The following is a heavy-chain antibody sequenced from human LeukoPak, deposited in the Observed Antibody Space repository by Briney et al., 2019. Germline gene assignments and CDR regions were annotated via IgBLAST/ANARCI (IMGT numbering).Heavy chain of an antibody. D-gene: IGHD6-25*01. J-gene: IGHJ4*02. CDR1: GYSFTTYH. V-gene: IGHV1-8*03. CDR3: ARTTSFTASGYDC. CDR2: MNPYTGDR. Sequence: ASVKVSCKTSGYSFTTYHINWVRQAPGQGLEWLGWMNPYTGDRGYAQRFQGRLSITSDTSISTAYMELGSLKSDDTAVYFCARTTSFTASGYDCWGQGPLVTVSS.